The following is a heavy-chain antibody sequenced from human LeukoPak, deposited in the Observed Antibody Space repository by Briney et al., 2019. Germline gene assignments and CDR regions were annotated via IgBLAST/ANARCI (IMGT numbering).Heavy chain of an antibody. CDR1: GGTFSSYA. CDR2: IIPIFGTA. J-gene: IGHJ4*02. V-gene: IGHV1-69*06. D-gene: IGHD6-19*01. CDR3: ARPGAVAVAGTSDY. Sequence: GASVKVSCKASGGTFSSYAISWVRQAPGQGLEWMGGIIPIFGTANYAQKFQGRVTITADKSTSTAYMELSSLRSEDTAVYYCARPGAVAVAGTSDYWGQGTLVTVSS.